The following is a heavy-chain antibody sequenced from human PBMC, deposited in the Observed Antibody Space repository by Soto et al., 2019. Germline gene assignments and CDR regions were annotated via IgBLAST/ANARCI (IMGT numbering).Heavy chain of an antibody. CDR3: ARDRWLGYCSGGRCALDY. V-gene: IGHV6-1*01. CDR1: GDSVSSNSAA. J-gene: IGHJ4*02. CDR2: TYYRSKWYN. Sequence: PSQTLSLTCAISGDSVSSNSAAWNWIRQSPSRGLEWLGRTYYRSKWYNDYAVSVKSRITINPDTSKNQFSLQLNSVTPEDTAVYYCARDRWLGYCSGGRCALDYWVQGTLVTVSS. D-gene: IGHD2-15*01.